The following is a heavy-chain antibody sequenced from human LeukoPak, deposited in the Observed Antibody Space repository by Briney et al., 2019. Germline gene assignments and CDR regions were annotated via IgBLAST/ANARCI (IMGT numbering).Heavy chain of an antibody. D-gene: IGHD1-1*01. CDR2: IIPIFGTA. V-gene: IGHV1-69*13. CDR1: GYTFTGYY. J-gene: IGHJ4*02. CDR3: ARELPSPNDHHYFDY. Sequence: GASVKVSCKASGYTFTGYYMHWVRQAPGQGLEWMGRIIPIFGTANYAQKFQGRVTITADESTSTAYMELSSLRSDDTAVYYCARELPSPNDHHYFDYWGQGTLVTVSS.